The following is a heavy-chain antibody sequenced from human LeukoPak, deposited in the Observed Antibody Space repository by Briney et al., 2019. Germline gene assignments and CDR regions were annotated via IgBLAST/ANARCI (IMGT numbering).Heavy chain of an antibody. D-gene: IGHD5-24*01. CDR3: ARDSGYNVNDHDVNAFDI. Sequence: PSETLSLTCAVYGGSFSGYYWTWSRQPPGKGLEWIGEINHSGSTNYNPSLKSRVTISVDTSKNQFSLKLSSVTAADTALYYCARDSGYNVNDHDVNAFDIWGQGTMVTISS. V-gene: IGHV4-34*01. CDR2: INHSGST. CDR1: GGSFSGYY. J-gene: IGHJ3*02.